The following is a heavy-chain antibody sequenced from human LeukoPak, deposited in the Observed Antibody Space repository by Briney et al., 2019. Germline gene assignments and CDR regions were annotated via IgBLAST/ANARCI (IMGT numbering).Heavy chain of an antibody. V-gene: IGHV4-30-4*01. CDR3: AREGIEAAGTFFDY. J-gene: IGHJ4*02. Sequence: PSQTLSLTCTVSGGSISSGDYYWSWIRQPPGKGLEWIGYIYYSGSTYYNPSLKSRVTISVDTSKNQFSLKLSSVTAADTAVYSCAREGIEAAGTFFDYWAREPWSPSPQ. D-gene: IGHD6-13*01. CDR2: IYYSGST. CDR1: GGSISSGDYY.